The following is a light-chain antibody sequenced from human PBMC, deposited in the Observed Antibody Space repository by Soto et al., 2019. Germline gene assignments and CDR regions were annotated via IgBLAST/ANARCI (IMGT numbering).Light chain of an antibody. CDR1: SSDVGDYNY. J-gene: IGLJ2*01. Sequence: QSALTQPASVSGSPGQSITISCTGTSSDVGDYNYVSWYQHHPGKAPKLMIFDVSNRPSGVSNRFSGSKSGNTASLTISGLQAEDEADYCCSSYASSSTLVLFGGGTKLTVL. CDR3: SSYASSSTLVL. V-gene: IGLV2-14*03. CDR2: DVS.